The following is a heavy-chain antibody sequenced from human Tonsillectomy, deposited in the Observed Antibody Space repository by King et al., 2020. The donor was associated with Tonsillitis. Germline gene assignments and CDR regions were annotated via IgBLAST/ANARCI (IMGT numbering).Heavy chain of an antibody. CDR1: GGSISSYY. CDR2: IYYSGST. V-gene: IGHV4-59*01. D-gene: IGHD3-3*01. J-gene: IGHJ4*02. Sequence: VQLQESGPGLVKPSETLSLTCTVSGGSISSYYWSWSRQPPGQGLEWIVYIYYSGSTNYNPSLRSRGTISVDTSKNQFSLKLSSVTAADTAVYYCARDWSGSGDFDYWGQGTLVTVSS. CDR3: ARDWSGSGDFDY.